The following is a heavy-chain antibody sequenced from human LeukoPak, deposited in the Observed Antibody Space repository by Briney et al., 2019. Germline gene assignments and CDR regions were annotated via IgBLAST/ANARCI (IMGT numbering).Heavy chain of an antibody. D-gene: IGHD1-1*01. J-gene: IGHJ4*02. Sequence: ASVKVSCKASGGTFSSYAISWVRQAPGQGLEWMGRIIPIFGTANYAQKLQGRVTVTTDESTSTAYMELSSLRSEDTAVYYCARDRGTKPPGPPFDYWGQGTLVTVSS. CDR3: ARDRGTKPPGPPFDY. CDR2: IIPIFGTA. V-gene: IGHV1-69*05. CDR1: GGTFSSYA.